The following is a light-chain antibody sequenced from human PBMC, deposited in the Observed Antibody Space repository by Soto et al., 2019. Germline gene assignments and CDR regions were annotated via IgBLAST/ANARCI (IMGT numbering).Light chain of an antibody. Sequence: DIHMTQSPSSLSASVGDTVTITCRSSQDVGRWLSWYQQKPGKAPKILIFAASSLQSGVPSRFSGSGSGTDFTLTITSLQSEDFATYYCQHAKSFPVTFGQGTRLEIK. V-gene: IGKV1D-12*01. CDR2: AAS. J-gene: IGKJ5*01. CDR3: QHAKSFPVT. CDR1: QDVGRW.